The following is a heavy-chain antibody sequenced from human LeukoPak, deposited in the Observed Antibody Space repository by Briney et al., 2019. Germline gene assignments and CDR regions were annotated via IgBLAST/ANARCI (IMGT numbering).Heavy chain of an antibody. J-gene: IGHJ5*02. CDR1: GGSISSTNYY. D-gene: IGHD2-15*01. CDR3: ARIAMVAATQWFDP. V-gene: IGHV4-39*07. Sequence: PSETLSLTCSVSGGSISSTNYYWAWIRQPPGKGLEWIGRIYTSGSTNYNPSLKSRVTMSVDTSKNQFSLKLSSVTAADTAVYYCARIAMVAATQWFDPWGQGTLVTVSS. CDR2: IYTSGST.